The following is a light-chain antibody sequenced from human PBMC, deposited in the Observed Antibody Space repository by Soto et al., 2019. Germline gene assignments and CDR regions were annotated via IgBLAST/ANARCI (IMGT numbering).Light chain of an antibody. CDR2: GAS. CDR3: QQYGSSPT. V-gene: IGKV3-20*01. J-gene: IGKJ5*01. Sequence: NVLTQSPGTLSLSPGERATLSCRASQSVSSSYLAWYQQTPGQAPRLLIYGASSRATGIPDRFSGSGSGTDFTLTISRLEPEDFAVYYCQQYGSSPTFGQGTRLEIK. CDR1: QSVSSSY.